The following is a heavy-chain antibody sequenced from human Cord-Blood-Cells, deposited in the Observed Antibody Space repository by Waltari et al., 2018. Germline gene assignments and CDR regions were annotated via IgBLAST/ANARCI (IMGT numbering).Heavy chain of an antibody. Sequence: QVQLQQWGAGLLKPSETLSLTCAVYGGSFSGYYWSWIRQPPGKGLEWIGEINHSGSTNYNPTLKIRVTISVDTSKNQVSLKLSSVTDADTAVYYCARQGGYYYGSGSYGYWGQGTLVTVSS. D-gene: IGHD3-10*01. CDR2: INHSGST. CDR1: GGSFSGYY. J-gene: IGHJ4*02. V-gene: IGHV4-34*01. CDR3: ARQGGYYYGSGSYGY.